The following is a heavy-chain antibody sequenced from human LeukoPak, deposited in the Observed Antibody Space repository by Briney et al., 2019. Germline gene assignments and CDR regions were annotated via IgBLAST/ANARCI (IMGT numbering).Heavy chain of an antibody. CDR3: ARSNEGDY. J-gene: IGHJ4*02. CDR2: INAGNGNT. V-gene: IGHV1-3*01. CDR1: GYTFSTYA. Sequence: ASVKVSCKASGYTFSTYAIHWVRQAPGQRLEWMGWINAGNGNTRYSQKFQGRVTITRDTSASTAYMELSSLTSEDTAVYYCARSNEGDYWGQGTLVTVSS.